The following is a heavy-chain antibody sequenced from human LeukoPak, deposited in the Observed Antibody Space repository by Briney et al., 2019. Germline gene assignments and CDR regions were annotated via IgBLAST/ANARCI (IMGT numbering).Heavy chain of an antibody. J-gene: IGHJ4*02. V-gene: IGHV4-39*07. CDR3: ARDDYDSSGGSY. Sequence: SETLSLTCTVSGGSINSSPYYWGWIRQPPGKGLEWIGRIYTSGSTNYNPSLKSRVTMSVDTSKNQFSLKLSSVTAADTAVYYCARDDYDSSGGSYWGQGTLVTVSS. D-gene: IGHD3-22*01. CDR2: IYTSGST. CDR1: GGSINSSPYY.